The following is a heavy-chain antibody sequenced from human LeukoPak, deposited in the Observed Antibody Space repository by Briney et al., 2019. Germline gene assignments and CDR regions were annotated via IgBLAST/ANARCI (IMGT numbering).Heavy chain of an antibody. CDR1: GGSISSSNW. CDR2: IYHSGST. Sequence: PSETLSLTCAVSGGSISSSNWWGWVRQPPGKGLEWIGEIYHSGSTNYNPSLKSRVTISVDTSKNQFSLKLSSVTAADTAVYYCARALGGYLYYFDYWGQGTLVTVSS. V-gene: IGHV4-4*02. J-gene: IGHJ4*02. CDR3: ARALGGYLYYFDY. D-gene: IGHD3-16*02.